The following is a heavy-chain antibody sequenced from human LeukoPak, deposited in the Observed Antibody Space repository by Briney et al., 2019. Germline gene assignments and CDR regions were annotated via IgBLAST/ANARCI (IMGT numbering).Heavy chain of an antibody. J-gene: IGHJ4*02. Sequence: ASVKVSCKASGYTFTGYYMHWVRQAPGQGLEWMGWINPNGGGTNYAQKFQGRVTMTRDTSISTAYMELSRLRSDDTAVYYCARDSSGYSSTEGFDYWGQGTLVTVSS. D-gene: IGHD6-13*01. CDR3: ARDSSGYSSTEGFDY. CDR1: GYTFTGYY. CDR2: INPNGGGT. V-gene: IGHV1-2*02.